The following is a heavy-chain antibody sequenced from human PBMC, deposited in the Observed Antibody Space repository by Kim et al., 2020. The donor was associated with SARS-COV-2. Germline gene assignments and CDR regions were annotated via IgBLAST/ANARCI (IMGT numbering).Heavy chain of an antibody. CDR2: IKQDGSEK. V-gene: IGHV3-7*03. Sequence: GGSLRLSCAASGFTFSSYWMSWVRQAPGKGLEWVANIKQDGSEKYYVDSVKGRFTISRDNAKNSLYLQMNSLRAEDTAVYYCVLGSSRGYTAFFLIHYWGQGTLVTVSS. D-gene: IGHD5-18*01. J-gene: IGHJ4*02. CDR3: VLGSSRGYTAFFLIHY. CDR1: GFTFSSYW.